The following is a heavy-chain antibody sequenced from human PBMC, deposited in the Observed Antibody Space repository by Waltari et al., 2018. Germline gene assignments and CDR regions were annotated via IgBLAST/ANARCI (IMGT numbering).Heavy chain of an antibody. V-gene: IGHV3-53*01. CDR3: ARGSIAASGTFDY. J-gene: IGHJ4*02. D-gene: IGHD6-13*01. CDR1: GFTVSGNY. CDR2: IYSGGST. Sequence: VQLVESGGGVVQPGRSLRLSCAASGFTVSGNYMSWVRQAPGKGLECVSVIYSGGSTYYADSVKGRFTISRDNSKNTLYLQMNSLRAEDTAVYYCARGSIAASGTFDYWGQGTLVTVSS.